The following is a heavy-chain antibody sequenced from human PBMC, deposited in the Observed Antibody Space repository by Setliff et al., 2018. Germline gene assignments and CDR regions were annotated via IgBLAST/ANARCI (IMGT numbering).Heavy chain of an antibody. CDR1: GDSIRSSEYY. CDR2: VYHSGTT. V-gene: IGHV4-39*07. CDR3: ARGRHIVVVTAISWFDP. D-gene: IGHD2-21*02. Sequence: LSLTCTVSGDSIRSSEYYWVWIRQPPGKGLEWLGSVYHSGTTYYNSSLKSRVTISVDTSKNQFSLKLSSVTAADTAVYYRARGRHIVVVTAISWFDPWGQGTMVTVSS. J-gene: IGHJ5*01.